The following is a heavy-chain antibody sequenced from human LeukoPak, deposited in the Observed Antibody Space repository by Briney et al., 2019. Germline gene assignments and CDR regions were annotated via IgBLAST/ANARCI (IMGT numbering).Heavy chain of an antibody. Sequence: SVKVSCKASGYIFSGYYINWVRQAPGQGLEWMGWIIPIFGTANYAQKFQGRVTITADKSTSTAYMELSSLRSEDTAVYYCAREGGRFGELLPTHFDYWGQGTLVTVSS. CDR1: GYIFSGYY. CDR3: AREGGRFGELLPTHFDY. J-gene: IGHJ4*02. CDR2: IIPIFGTA. D-gene: IGHD3-10*01. V-gene: IGHV1-69*06.